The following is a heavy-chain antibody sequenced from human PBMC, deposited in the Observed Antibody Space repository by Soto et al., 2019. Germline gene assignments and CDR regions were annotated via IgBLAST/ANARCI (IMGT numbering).Heavy chain of an antibody. CDR3: ARFPRGYSYGHFDY. J-gene: IGHJ4*02. V-gene: IGHV4-59*01. D-gene: IGHD5-18*01. CDR2: IYYSGST. Sequence: SETLSLTCTVSGGSISSYYWSWIRQPPGKGLEWIGYIYYSGSTNYNPSLKSRVTISVDTSKNQFSLKLSSVTAADTSVYYCARFPRGYSYGHFDYWGQGTLVTVSS. CDR1: GGSISSYY.